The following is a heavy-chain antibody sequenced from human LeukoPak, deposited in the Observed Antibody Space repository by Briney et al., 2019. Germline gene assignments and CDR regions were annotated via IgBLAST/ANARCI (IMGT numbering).Heavy chain of an antibody. CDR2: ISGSGGST. J-gene: IGHJ4*02. CDR3: AKDPPRITMIVVVLLKDY. CDR1: GFTVSSNY. D-gene: IGHD3-22*01. V-gene: IGHV3-23*01. Sequence: GGSLGLSCAASGFTVSSNYMSWVRQPPGKGLEWVSAISGSGGSTYYADSVKGRFTISRDNSKNTLYLQMNSLRAEDTAVYYCAKDPPRITMIVVVLLKDYWGQGTLVTVSS.